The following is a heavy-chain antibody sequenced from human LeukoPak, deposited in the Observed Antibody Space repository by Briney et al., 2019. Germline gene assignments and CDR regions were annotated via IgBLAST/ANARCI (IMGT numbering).Heavy chain of an antibody. V-gene: IGHV4-34*01. CDR1: GGSFSGYY. J-gene: IGHJ1*01. Sequence: SETLSLTCAVYGGSFSGYYWSWIRQPPGKGLEWMGEINHRGGTNYNPSLKRRVTISVDTSKNQFSLKLSSVTAADTAVYYCARRVCSGGSCYSEYFQHWGQGTLVTVSS. CDR2: INHRGGT. D-gene: IGHD2-15*01. CDR3: ARRVCSGGSCYSEYFQH.